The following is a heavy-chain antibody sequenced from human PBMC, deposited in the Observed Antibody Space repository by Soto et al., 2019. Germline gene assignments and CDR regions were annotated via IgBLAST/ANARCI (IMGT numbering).Heavy chain of an antibody. CDR2: INPNSGGT. V-gene: IGHV1-2*02. J-gene: IGHJ3*02. CDR1: GYTFTGYY. D-gene: IGHD2-2*01. Sequence: GASVKVSCKASGYTFTGYYMHWVLQAPGQGLEWMGWINPNSGGTNYAQKFQGRVTMTRDTSISTAYMELSRLRSDDTAVYYCARVRLRLSPNAFDIWGQGTMVTVSS. CDR3: ARVRLRLSPNAFDI.